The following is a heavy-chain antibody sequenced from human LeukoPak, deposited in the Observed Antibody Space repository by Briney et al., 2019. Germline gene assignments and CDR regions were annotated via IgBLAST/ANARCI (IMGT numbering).Heavy chain of an antibody. CDR3: AKARGYYYDSSGLCLDY. D-gene: IGHD3-22*01. CDR1: GLSFSTDA. J-gene: IGHJ4*02. Sequence: PGESLRLSCVGHGLSFSTDAMGRVRQVPGKGLEWVSSISSSSGSRYYADSVKGRFSISRDNSKNTLYLQMNSLRAEDTAVYYCAKARGYYYDSSGLCLDYWGQGTLVTVSS. V-gene: IGHV3-23*01. CDR2: ISSSSGSR.